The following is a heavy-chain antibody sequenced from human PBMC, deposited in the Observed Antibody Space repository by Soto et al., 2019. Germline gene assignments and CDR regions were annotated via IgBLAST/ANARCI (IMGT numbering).Heavy chain of an antibody. J-gene: IGHJ6*02. CDR2: INHSGST. CDR3: ACFGDFWSGYYGYYYGMDV. V-gene: IGHV4-34*01. D-gene: IGHD3-3*01. Sequence: PSETLSLTCAVYGGSFSGYYWSWIRQPPGKGLEWIGEINHSGSTNYNPSLKSRVTISVDTSKNQFSLKLSSVTAADTAVYYCACFGDFWSGYYGYYYGMDVWGQGTTVTVSS. CDR1: GGSFSGYY.